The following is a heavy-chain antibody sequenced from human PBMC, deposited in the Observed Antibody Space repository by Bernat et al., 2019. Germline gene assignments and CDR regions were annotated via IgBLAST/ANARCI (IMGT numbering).Heavy chain of an antibody. D-gene: IGHD2-2*01. V-gene: IGHV3-7*03. CDR2: IKQDGSEK. Sequence: EVQLVESGGGLVQPGGSLRLSCAASGFTFSSYWMSWVRQAPGKGLEWVANIKQDGSEKYYVDSVKGRFTISRDNAKNSLYLQMNSLRAEDTAVYYCARFEEVPAYLYYYYYYGMDVWGQGTTVNVSS. J-gene: IGHJ6*02. CDR3: ARFEEVPAYLYYYYYYGMDV. CDR1: GFTFSSYW.